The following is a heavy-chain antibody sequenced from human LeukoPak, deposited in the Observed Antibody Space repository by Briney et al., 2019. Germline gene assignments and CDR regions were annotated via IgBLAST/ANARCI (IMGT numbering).Heavy chain of an antibody. Sequence: ASVKVSCKASGYTFTSYYMHWVRQAPGQGLEWMGWINPNSGGTNYAQKFKGRVTMTRDTTISTAYMELSRMRSDDTAVYYCARAYGRIQLWLSNWFDLWGQGTLVTVSS. CDR2: INPNSGGT. CDR3: ARAYGRIQLWLSNWFDL. J-gene: IGHJ5*02. CDR1: GYTFTSYY. V-gene: IGHV1-2*02. D-gene: IGHD5-18*01.